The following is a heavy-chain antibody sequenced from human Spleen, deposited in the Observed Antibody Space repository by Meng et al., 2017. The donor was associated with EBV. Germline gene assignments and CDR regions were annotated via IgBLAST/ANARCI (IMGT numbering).Heavy chain of an antibody. Sequence: QGVLVETGAEVKNPGASVTVSCQASGYTFSVYDITWVRQAAGQGLEWMGWMNPGSGNTVYAQKFQGRVTMTRNTSITTAYMELSNLRSEDAAVYYCARGGIDFWGQGTLVTVSS. CDR2: MNPGSGNT. CDR3: ARGGIDF. CDR1: GYTFSVYD. V-gene: IGHV1-8*01. J-gene: IGHJ4*02.